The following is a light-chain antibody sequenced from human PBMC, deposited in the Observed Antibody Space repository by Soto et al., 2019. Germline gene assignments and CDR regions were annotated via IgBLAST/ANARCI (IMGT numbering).Light chain of an antibody. V-gene: IGKV1-13*02. CDR1: QGVSSA. CDR3: QQFESYPLT. Sequence: AIQLTQSPSSLSASVGDRVTLTCRASQGVSSAIAWYQQKPGKAPKLMIYDIFRLENGVPSRFSGSGSGTDFSLTISSLQPEDFATYYFQQFESYPLTFGGGTKVDIK. CDR2: DIF. J-gene: IGKJ4*01.